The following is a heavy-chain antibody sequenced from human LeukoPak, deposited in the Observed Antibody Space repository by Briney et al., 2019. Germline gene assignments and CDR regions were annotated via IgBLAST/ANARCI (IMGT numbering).Heavy chain of an antibody. V-gene: IGHV1-18*01. Sequence: ATVKVSCKASGYTFTSYSISWVRQAPGQGLEWMGWISAYNGNTIYAQKVKGRVTMTTDTSTSTAYMELRSLKSDDTAVYYCARASYCSDGSCYSDYWGQGTLVTVSS. D-gene: IGHD2-15*01. CDR3: ARASYCSDGSCYSDY. CDR2: ISAYNGNT. J-gene: IGHJ4*02. CDR1: GYTFTSYS.